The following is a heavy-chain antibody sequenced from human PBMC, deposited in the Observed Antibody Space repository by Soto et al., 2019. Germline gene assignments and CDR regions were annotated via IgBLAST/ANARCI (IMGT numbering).Heavy chain of an antibody. Sequence: EVQLVESGGGLVQPGGSLRLSCAASGFTFSSYAMHWVRQAPGKGLECVSAITSNGGNTDYASSVKGRFTISRDNSKNTLYLQTGSRRAEDMAVYYCARRIPFGYGMDVWGQGTTVTVSS. CDR2: ITSNGGNT. CDR3: ARRIPFGYGMDV. V-gene: IGHV3-64*01. D-gene: IGHD2-21*01. CDR1: GFTFSSYA. J-gene: IGHJ6*02.